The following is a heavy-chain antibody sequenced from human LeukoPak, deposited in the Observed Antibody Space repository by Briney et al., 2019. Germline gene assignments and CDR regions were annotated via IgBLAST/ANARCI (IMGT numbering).Heavy chain of an antibody. CDR2: ISSSSSYI. D-gene: IGHD2-2*01. Sequence: GGSLRLSCAASGFTFSSYSMNWVRQAPGKGLEWVLSISSSSSYIYYADSVKGRFTTSRDNAKNSLYLQMNSLRAEDTAVYYCARVRRDSTSDVWGKGTTVTVSS. J-gene: IGHJ6*04. V-gene: IGHV3-21*01. CDR1: GFTFSSYS. CDR3: ARVRRDSTSDV.